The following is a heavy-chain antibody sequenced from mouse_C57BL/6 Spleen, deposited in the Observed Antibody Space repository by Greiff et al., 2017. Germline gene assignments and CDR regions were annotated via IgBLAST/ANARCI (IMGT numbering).Heavy chain of an antibody. Sequence: QVQLQQSGAELVRPGASVTLSCKASGYTFTDYEMHWVQQTPVHGLEWIGAIDPETDGTAYNQQFTGKAILTADKSSSTAYMELRVLTSEDSAVYYCTRWTGTYYYAMDYWGQGTSVTVSS. CDR1: GYTFTDYE. V-gene: IGHV1-15*01. J-gene: IGHJ4*01. CDR3: TRWTGTYYYAMDY. D-gene: IGHD4-1*01. CDR2: IDPETDGT.